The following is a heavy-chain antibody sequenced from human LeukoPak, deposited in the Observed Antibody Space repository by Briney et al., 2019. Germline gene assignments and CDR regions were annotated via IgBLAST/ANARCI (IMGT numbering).Heavy chain of an antibody. V-gene: IGHV3-30-3*01. CDR3: ARDIDDSGWYYYGMDV. J-gene: IGHJ6*02. CDR2: ISYDGSNK. D-gene: IGHD6-19*01. Sequence: GGSLGLSCAASGFTFSSYAMHWVRQAPGKGLEWVAVISYDGSNKYYADSVKGRFTISRDNSKNTLYLQMNSLRAEDTAVYYCARDIDDSGWYYYGMDVWGQGTTVTVSS. CDR1: GFTFSSYA.